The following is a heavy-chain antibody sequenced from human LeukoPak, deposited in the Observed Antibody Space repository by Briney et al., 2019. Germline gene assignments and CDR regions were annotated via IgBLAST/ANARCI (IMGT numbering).Heavy chain of an antibody. CDR1: GGSFSGYY. D-gene: IGHD6-6*01. CDR3: AREGRSSPLQY. J-gene: IGHJ4*02. Sequence: SETLSLTCAVYGGSFSGYYWSWIRQPPGKGLEWIGEINHSGSTNYNPSLKSRVTISVDTSKNQFSLKLSSVTAADTAVYYCAREGRSSPLQYWGQGTLVTVSS. V-gene: IGHV4-34*01. CDR2: INHSGST.